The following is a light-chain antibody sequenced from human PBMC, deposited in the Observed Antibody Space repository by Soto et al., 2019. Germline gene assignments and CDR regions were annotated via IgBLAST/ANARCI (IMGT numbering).Light chain of an antibody. J-gene: IGLJ2*01. Sequence: QSALTQPASVSGSPGQSITISCTGTSSDIDAYTFASGYQPHTGKAPKLMLYDVNIRPSGVSNRFSGSKSGNTASLTISGLQAEDEADYYCTPWTTSTTMIFGGGTKVTVL. CDR3: TPWTTSTTMI. CDR2: DVN. V-gene: IGLV2-14*03. CDR1: SSDIDAYTF.